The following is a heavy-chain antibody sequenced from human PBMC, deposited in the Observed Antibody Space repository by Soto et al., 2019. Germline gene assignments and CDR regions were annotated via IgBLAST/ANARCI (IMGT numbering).Heavy chain of an antibody. CDR3: ARDNFMITFGGVIVTTYYFDY. V-gene: IGHV3-30-3*01. D-gene: IGHD3-16*02. CDR2: ISYDGSNK. CDR1: GFTFSSYA. J-gene: IGHJ4*02. Sequence: PGGSLRLSCAASGFTFSSYAMHWFRQAPGKGLEWVAFISYDGSNKYYADSVKGRFTISRDNSKNTLYLQMNSLRAEDTAVYYCARDNFMITFGGVIVTTYYFDYWGQGTLVTSPQ.